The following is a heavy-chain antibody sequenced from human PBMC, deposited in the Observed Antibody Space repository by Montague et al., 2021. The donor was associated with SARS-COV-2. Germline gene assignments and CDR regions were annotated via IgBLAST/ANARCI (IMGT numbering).Heavy chain of an antibody. J-gene: IGHJ4*02. CDR1: GFTFSSYG. CDR2: IWYDGSNK. V-gene: IGHV3-33*01. Sequence: SRRLSCSASGFTFSSYGMHWVRQAPGKGLEWVAVIWYDGSNKYYADSVKGRFPISRDNSKNTLYLQMNSLRAEDTAAYYCARTQTTLYYFDYWGQGTLVTVSS. CDR3: ARTQTTLYYFDY. D-gene: IGHD4-11*01.